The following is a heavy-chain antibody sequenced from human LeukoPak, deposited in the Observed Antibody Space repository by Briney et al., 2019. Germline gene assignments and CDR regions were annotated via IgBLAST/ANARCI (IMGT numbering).Heavy chain of an antibody. J-gene: IGHJ4*02. D-gene: IGHD2-15*01. CDR2: IYTSGST. CDR1: GGSISSGSYY. Sequence: SETLSLTCTVSGGSISSGSYYWSWIRQPAGKGLEWIGRIYTSGSTNYNPSLKSRVTISVDTSKNQFSLKLSSVTAADTAVYYCARNIGSCYSCFDYWGQGTQVTVSS. CDR3: ARNIGSCYSCFDY. V-gene: IGHV4-61*02.